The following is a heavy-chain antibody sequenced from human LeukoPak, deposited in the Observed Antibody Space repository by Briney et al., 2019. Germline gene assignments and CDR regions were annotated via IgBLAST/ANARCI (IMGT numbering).Heavy chain of an antibody. CDR3: AASYYYGSGSYYPLDY. J-gene: IGHJ4*02. Sequence: ASVKVSCRASGYTFTSYAMHWVRQAPGQRLEWMGWINAGNGNTKYSQKFQGRVTITRDTSASTAYMELSSLRSEDTAVYYCAASYYYGSGSYYPLDYWGQGTLVTVSS. CDR2: INAGNGNT. V-gene: IGHV1-3*01. CDR1: GYTFTSYA. D-gene: IGHD3-10*01.